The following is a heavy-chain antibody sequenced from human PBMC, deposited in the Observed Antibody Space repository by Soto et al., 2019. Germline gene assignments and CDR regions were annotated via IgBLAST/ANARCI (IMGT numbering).Heavy chain of an antibody. CDR1: GFIFSDYA. V-gene: IGHV3-64D*06. CDR2: ISNNGGST. J-gene: IGHJ1*01. CDR3: VKDPSRGGWYGFFLH. D-gene: IGHD6-19*01. Sequence: VGSLRLSCSASGFIFSDYAMPWVRLTPGKGLEFVSAISNNGGSTNDAPSVWGRFTISRDNSKNTVYLEMSSLRVEDTAIYYCVKDPSRGGWYGFFLHWGQGTVVTVSS.